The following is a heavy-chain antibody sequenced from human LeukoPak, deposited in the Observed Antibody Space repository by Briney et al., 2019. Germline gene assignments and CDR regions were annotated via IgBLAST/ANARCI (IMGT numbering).Heavy chain of an antibody. CDR1: GGSISSYY. Sequence: SETLSLTCTVSGGSISSYYWSWIRQPPGKGLEWIGYIYYSGSTNYNPSLKIRVTISVDTSKNQFSLKLSSVTAADTAVYYCARGWEGTYYYYYMDVWGKGTTVTVSS. CDR3: ARGWEGTYYYYYMDV. V-gene: IGHV4-59*01. CDR2: IYYSGST. J-gene: IGHJ6*03. D-gene: IGHD1-26*01.